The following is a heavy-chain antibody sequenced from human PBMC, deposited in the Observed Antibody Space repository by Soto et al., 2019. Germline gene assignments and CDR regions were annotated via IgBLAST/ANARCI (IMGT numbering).Heavy chain of an antibody. V-gene: IGHV3-9*01. CDR3: AISQDRGGRTTFIY. CDR1: GFTFDYNA. J-gene: IGHJ4*02. CDR2: INWKSDI. D-gene: IGHD3-16*01. Sequence: GGSLRLSCAVSGFTFDYNAMHWVRQAPEKGLEWVSGINWKSDIGYADSVKGRFTISRDNAENSLYLQMNSLRAEDTALYYCAISQDRGGRTTFIYWGQGTQVTVSS.